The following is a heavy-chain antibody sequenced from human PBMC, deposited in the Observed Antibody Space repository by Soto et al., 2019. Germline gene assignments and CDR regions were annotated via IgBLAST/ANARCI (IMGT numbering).Heavy chain of an antibody. CDR2: ISYDGSNK. CDR3: ARDFHYYDSSGYPYYFDD. Sequence: GGSLRLSCAASGFTFSSYAMHWVRQAPGKGLEWVAVISYDGSNKYYADSVKGRFTISRDNSKNTLYLQMNSLRAEDTAVYYCARDFHYYDSSGYPYYFDDWGQGTLVTVSS. J-gene: IGHJ4*02. V-gene: IGHV3-30-3*01. D-gene: IGHD3-22*01. CDR1: GFTFSSYA.